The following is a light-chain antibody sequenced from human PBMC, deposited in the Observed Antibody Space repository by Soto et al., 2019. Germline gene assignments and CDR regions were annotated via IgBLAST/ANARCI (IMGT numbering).Light chain of an antibody. CDR1: QSISSN. Sequence: EIVMTQSPATLSVSPGERATLSCRASQSISSNLAWYQQKPGQAPRLLMFAASSRATGIPDRFSGSGSGTDFTLTISRLEPEDFAVYYCQQYGSSPGTFGQGTKVDIK. CDR3: QQYGSSPGT. CDR2: AAS. V-gene: IGKV3-20*01. J-gene: IGKJ1*01.